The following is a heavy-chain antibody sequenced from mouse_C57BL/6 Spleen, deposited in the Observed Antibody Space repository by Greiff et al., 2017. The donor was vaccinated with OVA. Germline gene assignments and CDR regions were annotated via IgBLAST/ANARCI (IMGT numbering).Heavy chain of an antibody. Sequence: EVQLQQSGPELVKPGASVKISCKASGYTFTDYYMNWVKQSHGKSLEWIGDINPNNGGTSYNQKFKGKATLTVDKSSSTAYMELRSLTSEDSAVYDCARNYDYDERVFAYWGQGTLVTVSA. J-gene: IGHJ3*01. D-gene: IGHD2-4*01. CDR3: ARNYDYDERVFAY. CDR2: INPNNGGT. CDR1: GYTFTDYY. V-gene: IGHV1-26*01.